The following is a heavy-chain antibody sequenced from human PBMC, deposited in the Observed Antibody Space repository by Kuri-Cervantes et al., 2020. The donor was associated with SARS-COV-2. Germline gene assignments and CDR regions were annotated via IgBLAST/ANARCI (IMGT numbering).Heavy chain of an antibody. J-gene: IGHJ5*02. D-gene: IGHD3-10*01. CDR2: INPNSGGT. Sequence: ASVKVSCKASGYTFTGYYVHWVRQAPGQGLEWMGWINPNSGGTNYALKFQGRVTMTRDTPISTAYMELSRLRSDDTAVYYCMVRAGQNWCDPWGQGTLVTVSS. V-gene: IGHV1-2*02. CDR3: MVRAGQNWCDP. CDR1: GYTFTGYY.